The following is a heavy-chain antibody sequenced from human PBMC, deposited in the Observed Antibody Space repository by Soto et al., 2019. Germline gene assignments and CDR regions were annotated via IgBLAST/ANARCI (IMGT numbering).Heavy chain of an antibody. CDR1: GFSFNNYA. CDR2: ISDSGST. D-gene: IGHD2-2*01. V-gene: IGHV3-23*01. Sequence: EVQLFESGGGLVQPGGSLRLSCAASGFSFNNYAMNWVRQAPGQGLEWVSTISDSGSTYSADSVKGRFTISRDNSRNTLYLLTKSLRAEATAVYFCAKDVGGLYCTPTSCLLVFHSWGRGTLVTVSS. J-gene: IGHJ4*02. CDR3: AKDVGGLYCTPTSCLLVFHS.